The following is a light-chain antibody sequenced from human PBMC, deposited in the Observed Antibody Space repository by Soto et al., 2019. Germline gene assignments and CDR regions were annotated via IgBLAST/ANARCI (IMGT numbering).Light chain of an antibody. V-gene: IGKV3-20*01. CDR2: GAS. J-gene: IGKJ1*01. CDR3: QQYDTSPPRT. Sequence: EIVLTQSPGTLSLSPGERATLSCRASQSVSSNDLAWYQQKLGQAPRLLIYGASNRATGIPDRFSGSGSGTDFTLTISRLEPDDFAVYYCQQYDTSPPRTFGQGTTVEIK. CDR1: QSVSSND.